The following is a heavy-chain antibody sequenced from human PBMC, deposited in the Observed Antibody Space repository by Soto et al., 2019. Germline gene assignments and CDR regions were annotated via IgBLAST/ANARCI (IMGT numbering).Heavy chain of an antibody. Sequence: GGPLRLYCAASGFTLSSYWMSWVRQAPGTGLEWVANIKQDGSEKYYVDSVKGRFTISRDNAKNSLYLQMNSLRAEDTAVYYCARDLRHYDFWSRNYYYGMDVWGQGTTVTVSS. CDR1: GFTLSSYW. J-gene: IGHJ6*02. D-gene: IGHD3-3*01. CDR2: IKQDGSEK. V-gene: IGHV3-7*03. CDR3: ARDLRHYDFWSRNYYYGMDV.